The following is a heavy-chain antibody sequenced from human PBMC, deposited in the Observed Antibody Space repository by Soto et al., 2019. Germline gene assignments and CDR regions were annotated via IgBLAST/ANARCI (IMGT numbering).Heavy chain of an antibody. V-gene: IGHV4-59*01. J-gene: IGHJ6*03. CDR3: ARSYYDFGSGYYTLPYYYYYMDV. Sequence: SETLSLTCTVSGGSISSYYWSWIRQPPGKGLEWIGYIYYSGSTNYNPSLKSRVTISVDTSKNQFSLKLSSVTAAVTGVYYCARSYYDFGSGYYTLPYYYYYMDVWGKGTTVNVSS. D-gene: IGHD3-3*01. CDR2: IYYSGST. CDR1: GGSISSYY.